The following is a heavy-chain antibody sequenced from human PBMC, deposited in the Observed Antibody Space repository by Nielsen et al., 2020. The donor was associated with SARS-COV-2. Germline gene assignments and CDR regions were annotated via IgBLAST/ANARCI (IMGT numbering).Heavy chain of an antibody. J-gene: IGHJ6*03. V-gene: IGHV3-9*01. CDR1: GFTFDDYA. D-gene: IGHD6-6*01. CDR3: AKDMRPSARLFYYMDV. Sequence: GGSLRLSCAASGFTFDDYAMHWVRQAPGKGLEWVSGISWNSGSIGYADSVEGRFTISRDNAKNSLYLQMNSLRAEDTALYYCAKDMRPSARLFYYMDVWGKGTTVTVSS. CDR2: ISWNSGSI.